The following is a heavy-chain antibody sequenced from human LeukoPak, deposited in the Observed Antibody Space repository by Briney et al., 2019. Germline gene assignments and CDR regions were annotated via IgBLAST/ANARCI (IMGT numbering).Heavy chain of an antibody. CDR1: GYTFSNHD. D-gene: IGHD5-18*01. CDR3: ARGRGYSYGRYFDL. J-gene: IGHJ2*01. CDR2: INAGNGDT. Sequence: GASVKVSCKASGYTFSNHDIHWVRQAPGQRLEWMGWINAGNGDTKYSQEFQGRVTITADESTSTAYMELSSLRSEDTAVYYCARGRGYSYGRYFDLWGRGTLVTVSS. V-gene: IGHV1-3*03.